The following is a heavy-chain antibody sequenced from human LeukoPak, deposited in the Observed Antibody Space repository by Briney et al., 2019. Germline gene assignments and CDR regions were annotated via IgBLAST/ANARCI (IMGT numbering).Heavy chain of an antibody. D-gene: IGHD2-2*01. Sequence: QPGGSLRLSCAASGFTFSSSSMSWVRQAPGKGLEWVSALTGSGGSTYYADSVKGRFTISRDNSKKTLFLQMNSLRAEDTAVYYCAKDLAPAACWGQGTLVTVSS. CDR1: GFTFSSSS. CDR2: LTGSGGST. V-gene: IGHV3-23*01. CDR3: AKDLAPAAC. J-gene: IGHJ4*02.